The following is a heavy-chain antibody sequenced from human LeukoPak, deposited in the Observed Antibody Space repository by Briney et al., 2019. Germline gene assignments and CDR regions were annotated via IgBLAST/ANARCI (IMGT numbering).Heavy chain of an antibody. CDR2: ISWNSGSI. D-gene: IGHD2-15*01. Sequence: GGSLGLSCAASGFTVSSNYMSWVRQAPGKGLEWVSGISWNSGSIGYADSVKGRFTISRDNANNLLYLQMNRLRAEDTAVYYCARDGGLNTNFDYWGQGTLVTVSS. J-gene: IGHJ4*02. CDR1: GFTVSSNY. CDR3: ARDGGLNTNFDY. V-gene: IGHV3-21*06.